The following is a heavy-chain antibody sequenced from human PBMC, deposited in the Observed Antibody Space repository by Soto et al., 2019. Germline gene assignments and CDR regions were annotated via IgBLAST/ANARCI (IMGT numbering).Heavy chain of an antibody. CDR3: ASQNYYDSSGHYYYYYFDY. J-gene: IGHJ4*02. V-gene: IGHV3-23*01. D-gene: IGHD3-22*01. Sequence: EVQLLESGGGLVQPGGSLRLSCAASGFSFNIFAMSWVRQAPGKGLEWVSGITGSGGNTYYADSVKGRFTISRDNSKNTLYLQMNSLRAEDTAVYYCASQNYYDSSGHYYYYYFDYWGQGTLATVSA. CDR1: GFSFNIFA. CDR2: ITGSGGNT.